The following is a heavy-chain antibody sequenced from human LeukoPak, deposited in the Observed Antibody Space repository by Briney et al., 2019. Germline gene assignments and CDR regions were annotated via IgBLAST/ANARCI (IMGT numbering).Heavy chain of an antibody. CDR3: ARGTSAGGPISPFDF. V-gene: IGHV3-74*01. J-gene: IGHJ4*02. CDR2: IQGDGSNT. D-gene: IGHD6-13*01. CDR1: GFTFSKNW. Sequence: GGSLRLSCVASGFTFSKNWMHWVRQAPGKGLVWVSRIQGDGSNTNYADSVKGRFSISRDNAKNTVYLQMNSLRAEDTGIYYCARGTSAGGPISPFDFWGQGTVVTVSS.